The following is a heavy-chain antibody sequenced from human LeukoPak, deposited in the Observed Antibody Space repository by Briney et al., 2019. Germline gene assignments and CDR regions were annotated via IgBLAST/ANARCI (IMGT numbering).Heavy chain of an antibody. V-gene: IGHV1-69*05. Sequence: SVKVSCKASGGTFSSYAISWVRQAPGQGLEWMGRIIPIFGTANYAQKFQGRVTITTDESTSTAYMELSSLRSEDTAVYYCARDGWELLATMYFDYWGQGTLVTVSS. CDR3: ARDGWELLATMYFDY. J-gene: IGHJ4*02. CDR1: GGTFSSYA. CDR2: IIPIFGTA. D-gene: IGHD1-26*01.